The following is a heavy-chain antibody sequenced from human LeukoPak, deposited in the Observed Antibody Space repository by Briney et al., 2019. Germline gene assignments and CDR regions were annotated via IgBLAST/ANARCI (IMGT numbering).Heavy chain of an antibody. CDR1: GYTFTSYG. CDR2: ISAYNGNT. J-gene: IGHJ5*02. V-gene: IGHV1-18*01. Sequence: GASVTVSCKASGYTFTSYGISWVRQAPGQGLEWKGWISAYNGNTNYAQKLQGRVTMTTDTSTSTAYMELRSLRSDDTAVYYCARELVRGGLDPWGQGTLVTVSS. D-gene: IGHD3-10*01. CDR3: ARELVRGGLDP.